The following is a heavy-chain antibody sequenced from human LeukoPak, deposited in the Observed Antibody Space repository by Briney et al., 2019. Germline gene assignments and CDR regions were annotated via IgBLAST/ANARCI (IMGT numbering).Heavy chain of an antibody. CDR1: GGSISSYY. V-gene: IGHV4-59*12. CDR3: AVRGVGADFDY. J-gene: IGHJ4*02. CDR2: IYYSGST. Sequence: SETLSLTCTVSGGSISSYYWSWIRQPPGKGLEWIGYIYYSGSTNYNPSLKSRVTISVDTSKNQFSLKLSSVTAADTAVYYCAVRGVGADFDYWGQGTLVTVSS. D-gene: IGHD3-10*02.